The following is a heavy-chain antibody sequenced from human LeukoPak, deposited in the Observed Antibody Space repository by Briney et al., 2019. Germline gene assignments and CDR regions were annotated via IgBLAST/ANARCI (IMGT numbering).Heavy chain of an antibody. Sequence: SVKVSCKASGGTISSYAISWVRQAPGQGLEWMGRIIPILGIANYAQKFQGRVTITADKSTSTAYMELSSLRSEDTAVYYCARDREDIVVVPAAYPTNWFDPWGQGTLVTVSS. D-gene: IGHD2-2*01. CDR2: IIPILGIA. J-gene: IGHJ5*02. CDR3: ARDREDIVVVPAAYPTNWFDP. V-gene: IGHV1-69*04. CDR1: GGTISSYA.